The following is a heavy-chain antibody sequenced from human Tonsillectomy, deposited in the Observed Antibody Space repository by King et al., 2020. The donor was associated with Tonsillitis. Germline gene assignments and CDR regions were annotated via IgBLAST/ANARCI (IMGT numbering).Heavy chain of an antibody. J-gene: IGHJ4*02. CDR2: MYYSGTI. V-gene: IGHV4-39*01. CDR3: ASYVSGSFDY. CDR1: GGSISSSDHY. D-gene: IGHD1-26*01. Sequence: LQLQESGPGVVKPSETLSLTCTVSGGSISSSDHYWAWIRQPPGKGLEWIGYMYYSGTIFYNPSLKSRITISGGTSENRFSLKLSSVTAADTAVYFFASYVSGSFDYWGQGALVTVSS.